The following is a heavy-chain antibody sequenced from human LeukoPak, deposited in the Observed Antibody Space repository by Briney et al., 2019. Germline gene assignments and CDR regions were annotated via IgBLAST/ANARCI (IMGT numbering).Heavy chain of an antibody. J-gene: IGHJ4*02. D-gene: IGHD3-10*01. V-gene: IGHV1-2*02. Sequence: ASVKVSCNPSGYTFTDSYIHWVRQAPAVGLQWMGWINPSNSDTHYAEVFQGRVTMTRDTSIRTAYMELTGLTTDDTAVYYCARSPIGASAYWGRGTLVTVSS. CDR2: INPSNSDT. CDR1: GYTFTDSY. CDR3: ARSPIGASAY.